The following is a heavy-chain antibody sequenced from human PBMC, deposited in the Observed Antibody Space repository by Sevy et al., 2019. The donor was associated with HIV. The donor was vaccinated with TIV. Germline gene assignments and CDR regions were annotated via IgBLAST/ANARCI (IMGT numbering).Heavy chain of an antibody. CDR2: ISYDGSNK. CDR1: GFTFSSYA. Sequence: GGSLRLSCAASGFTFSSYAMHWVRQAPGKGLEWVEVISYDGSNKYYADSVKGRFTISRDNSKNTLYLQMNSLRAEDTAVYYCARDRGSGYPQYDAFDIWGQGTIVTVSS. J-gene: IGHJ3*02. V-gene: IGHV3-30-3*01. CDR3: ARDRGSGYPQYDAFDI. D-gene: IGHD3-22*01.